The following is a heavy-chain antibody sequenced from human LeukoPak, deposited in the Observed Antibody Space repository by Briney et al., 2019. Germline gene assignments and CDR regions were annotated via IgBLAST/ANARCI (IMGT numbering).Heavy chain of an antibody. CDR3: ARDGYDSSGYYPYYFDY. D-gene: IGHD3-22*01. Sequence: GGSLRLSCAASGFTFSSYWMSWVRQAPGEGLEWVANIKQDGSEKYYVDSVKGRFTISRDNAKNSLYLQMNSLRAEDTAVYYCARDGYDSSGYYPYYFDYWGQGTLVTVSS. V-gene: IGHV3-7*05. J-gene: IGHJ4*02. CDR2: IKQDGSEK. CDR1: GFTFSSYW.